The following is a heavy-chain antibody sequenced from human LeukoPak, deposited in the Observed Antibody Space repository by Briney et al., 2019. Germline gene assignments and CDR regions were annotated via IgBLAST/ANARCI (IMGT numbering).Heavy chain of an antibody. CDR2: IWYDGSNK. Sequence: PGGSLRLSCAASGFPFSSYGMHWVRQAPGKGLEWVAVIWYDGSNKYYADSVKGRFTISRDNSKNTLYLQMNSLRAEDTAVYYCARDDSSGWYAYYYYGMDVWGQGTTVTVSS. V-gene: IGHV3-33*01. D-gene: IGHD6-19*01. J-gene: IGHJ6*02. CDR3: ARDDSSGWYAYYYYGMDV. CDR1: GFPFSSYG.